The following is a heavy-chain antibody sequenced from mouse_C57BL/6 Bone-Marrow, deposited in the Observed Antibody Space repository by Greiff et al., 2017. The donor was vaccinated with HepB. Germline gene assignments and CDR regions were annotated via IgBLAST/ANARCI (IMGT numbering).Heavy chain of an antibody. CDR1: GFTFSSYA. CDR2: ISDGGSYT. D-gene: IGHD6-2*01. CDR3: ARSRLRAMDY. J-gene: IGHJ4*01. Sequence: EVQVVESGGGLVKPGGSLKLSCAASGFTFSSYAMSWVRQTPEKRLEWVATISDGGSYTYYPDNVKGRFTISRDNAKNNLYLQMSHLKSEDTAMYYCARSRLRAMDYWGQGTSVTVSS. V-gene: IGHV5-4*01.